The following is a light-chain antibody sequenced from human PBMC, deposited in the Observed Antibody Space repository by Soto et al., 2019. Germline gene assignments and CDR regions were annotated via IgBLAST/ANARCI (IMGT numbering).Light chain of an antibody. V-gene: IGKV3-15*01. J-gene: IGKJ5*01. CDR2: YAS. CDR1: QSVSNN. CDR3: QQYNNWPPIT. Sequence: EIMMTQSPATLSVSPGERATLSCRASQSVSNNVAWYQQKPGQAPRLLIYYASTSATGIPARFSGSGSGTEFTITISSLQSEDFALSYCQQYNNWPPITFGQGTRLEIK.